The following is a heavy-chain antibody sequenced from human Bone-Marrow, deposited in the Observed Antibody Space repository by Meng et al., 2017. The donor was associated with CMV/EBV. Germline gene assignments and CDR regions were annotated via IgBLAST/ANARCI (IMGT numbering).Heavy chain of an antibody. V-gene: IGHV3-73*01. CDR2: IGRRAASYAT. J-gene: IGHJ6*01. CDR3: STSDRTLRATDYGMDV. CDR1: GLTFSDST. Sequence: GESLKISCAASGLTFSDSTIHWVRQASGKGLEWVGRIGRRAASYATGYAESVKGRFSISREDSENTAQLQMDSLKTEDTAVYYCSTSDRTLRATDYGMDVWGQGPTVTVSS. D-gene: IGHD3-3*01.